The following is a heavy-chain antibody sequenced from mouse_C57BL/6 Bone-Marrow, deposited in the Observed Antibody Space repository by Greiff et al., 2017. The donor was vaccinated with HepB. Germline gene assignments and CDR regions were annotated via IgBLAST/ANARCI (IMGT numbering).Heavy chain of an antibody. CDR2: IWTGGGT. CDR3: ARRYDYDGGGMDY. J-gene: IGHJ4*01. V-gene: IGHV2-9-1*01. Sequence: VQRVESGPGLVAPSQSLSITCTVSGFSLTSYAISWVRQPPGKGLEWLGVIWTGGGTNYNSALKSRLSISKDNSKSQVFLKMNSLQTDDTARYYCARRYDYDGGGMDYWGQGTSVTVSS. CDR1: GFSLTSYA. D-gene: IGHD2-4*01.